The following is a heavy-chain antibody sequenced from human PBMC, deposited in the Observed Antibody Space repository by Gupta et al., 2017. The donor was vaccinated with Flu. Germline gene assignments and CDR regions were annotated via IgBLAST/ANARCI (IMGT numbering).Heavy chain of an antibody. Sequence: EAHLVESGGGLVQPGTSLRLSCVASGFSFGDYAMHWVRQVPGKGLEWVAGLNWKSEDIGYVDSVKGRFTISRDNARNTLYLQMTGLRPEDTALYYCTKDGGYSNGHDVWGQGTMVTVTS. CDR1: GFSFGDYA. CDR3: TKDGGYSNGHDV. D-gene: IGHD2-15*01. V-gene: IGHV3-9*01. CDR2: LNWKSEDI. J-gene: IGHJ3*01.